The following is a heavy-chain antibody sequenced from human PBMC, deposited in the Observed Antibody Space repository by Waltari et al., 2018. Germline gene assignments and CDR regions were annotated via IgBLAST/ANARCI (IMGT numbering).Heavy chain of an antibody. CDR3: AREIDRGDGYIN. D-gene: IGHD5-12*01. Sequence: EVQLLESGGGLVQPGGSLRLSCAASGFTFSNFAMCWVRQAPGKGLEWVSGISRSAGHTFYANSVKGRFTISRDMGKNLLFLQMDGLRDEDTGVYWCAREIDRGDGYINWGQGTLVTVSS. CDR1: GFTFSNFA. V-gene: IGHV3-23*01. J-gene: IGHJ4*02. CDR2: ISRSAGHT.